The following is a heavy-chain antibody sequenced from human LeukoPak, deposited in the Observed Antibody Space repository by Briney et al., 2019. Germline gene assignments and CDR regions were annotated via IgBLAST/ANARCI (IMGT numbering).Heavy chain of an antibody. CDR1: GFTFNNYA. CDR2: ISGGAGST. CDR3: ARTYGYCSSTSCDASRYYYYYGMDV. J-gene: IGHJ6*02. Sequence: PGGSLRLSCAASGFTFNNYAMTWVRQAPGKGLEWVSSISGGAGSTYYADSVKGRFTISRDNSKNTLYLQMNSLRAEDTAVYYCARTYGYCSSTSCDASRYYYYYGMDVWGQGTTVTVSS. V-gene: IGHV3-23*01. D-gene: IGHD2-2*01.